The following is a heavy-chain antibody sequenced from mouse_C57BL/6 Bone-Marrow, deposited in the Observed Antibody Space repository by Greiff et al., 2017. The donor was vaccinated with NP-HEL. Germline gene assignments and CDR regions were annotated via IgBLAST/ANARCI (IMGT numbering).Heavy chain of an antibody. Sequence: VQLQQSGTELVKPGASVKLSCKASGYTFTSYWMHWVKQRPGQGLEWIGNINPSNGGTNYNEKFQCQSTLTVDKSSSTAYMQLSSLTSEDSAVYYCAKGDSSGRLYAMDYWGQGTSVTVSS. V-gene: IGHV1-53*01. J-gene: IGHJ4*01. CDR2: INPSNGGT. CDR1: GYTFTSYW. D-gene: IGHD3-2*02. CDR3: AKGDSSGRLYAMDY.